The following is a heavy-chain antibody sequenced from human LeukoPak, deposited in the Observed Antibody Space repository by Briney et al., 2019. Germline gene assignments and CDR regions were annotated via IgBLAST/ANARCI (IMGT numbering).Heavy chain of an antibody. D-gene: IGHD3-10*01. Sequence: SVKVSCKASGFTFASSTIQWVRQARGQRLEWIGWIVVGSGNTNYAQKFQERVIITRDMSTTTVYMELSSLRSEDTAVYYCAGTPWFGELTLDYWGQGTLVTVSS. V-gene: IGHV1-58*02. J-gene: IGHJ4*02. CDR3: AGTPWFGELTLDY. CDR2: IVVGSGNT. CDR1: GFTFASST.